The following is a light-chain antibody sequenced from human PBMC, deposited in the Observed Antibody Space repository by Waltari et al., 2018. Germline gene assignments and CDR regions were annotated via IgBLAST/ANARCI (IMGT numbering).Light chain of an antibody. V-gene: IGLV1-47*01. J-gene: IGLJ3*02. CDR1: RSNIGNNY. CDR2: RIY. Sequence: QSVLTQPPSASGTRGQRVTISCSGGRSNIGNNYVFWYQQFPGTAPKLLIYRIYQRPSGVPDRFSGSKSGTSASLAISGLRSEDEADYYCAAWDDSLSVWVFGGGTKLTVL. CDR3: AAWDDSLSVWV.